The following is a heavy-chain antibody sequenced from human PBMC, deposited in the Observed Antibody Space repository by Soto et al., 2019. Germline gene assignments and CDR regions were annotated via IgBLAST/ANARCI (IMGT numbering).Heavy chain of an antibody. CDR1: GFTFTNYD. J-gene: IGHJ6*02. D-gene: IGHD4-4*01. V-gene: IGHV3-30*03. CDR2: ILHDGSAE. CDR3: ARSRDGYSFYFYYGMDG. Sequence: GGSLRLSCAASGFTFTNYDMHWVRQAPGKGLEWMALILHDGSAEYYADSVKGRFTISRDNSKNTLYLQMNSLRAEDTAVYYCARSRDGYSFYFYYGMDGWGQGTTVTVSS.